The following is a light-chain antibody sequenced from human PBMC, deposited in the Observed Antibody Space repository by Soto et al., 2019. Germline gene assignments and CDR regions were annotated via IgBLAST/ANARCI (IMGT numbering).Light chain of an antibody. CDR2: GAS. J-gene: IGKJ1*01. Sequence: EIVMTQSPATLSVSQGERATLSCRASQSVSSNLAWYQQKPGQAPRLLIYGASTRATGIPARFSGSGSGTEFTLTISSLQSADFAVYYCQQYNNWWTFGQGTKVEIK. CDR3: QQYNNWWT. CDR1: QSVSSN. V-gene: IGKV3-15*01.